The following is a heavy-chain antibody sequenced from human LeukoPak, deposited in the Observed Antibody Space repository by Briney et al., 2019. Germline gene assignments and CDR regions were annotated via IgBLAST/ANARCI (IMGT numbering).Heavy chain of an antibody. CDR3: ARVKAVAGTLPHLLDY. V-gene: IGHV4-34*01. J-gene: IGHJ4*01. CDR2: INHRGST. Sequence: SETLSLTCAVCGGSFSGYYWSWIRQPPGKGLEWIGEINHRGSTNYNPPLKSRLTISKDKFKNQFSLKLTSVTVADTAVYFCARVKAVAGTLPHLLDYWGQGTLVTVSS. CDR1: GGSFSGYY. D-gene: IGHD6-19*01.